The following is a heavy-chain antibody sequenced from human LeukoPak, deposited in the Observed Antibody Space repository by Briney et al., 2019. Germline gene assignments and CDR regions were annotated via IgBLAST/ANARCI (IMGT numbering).Heavy chain of an antibody. CDR3: ARDLDWILFDY. Sequence: GGSLRLSCAASGFTFNTYWMNWVRQAPGKGLVWVARVNREGTTTTYADSVKGRFTISRDNAKNTLYLQMNNLRAEDTAVYYCARDLDWILFDYWGQGTLVTVSS. D-gene: IGHD3-9*01. V-gene: IGHV3-74*03. CDR1: GFTFNTYW. CDR2: VNREGTTT. J-gene: IGHJ4*02.